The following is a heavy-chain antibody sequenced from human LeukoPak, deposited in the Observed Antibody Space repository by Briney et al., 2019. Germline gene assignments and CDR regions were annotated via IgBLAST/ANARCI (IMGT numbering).Heavy chain of an antibody. Sequence: GGSLRLSCAASGFTFSSYGMHWVRRAPGKGLEWVAVIWYDGSNKYYADSVKGRFTISRDNSKNTLYLQMNSLRAEDTAVYYCARDAAGYDPWGQGTLVTVSS. D-gene: IGHD6-13*01. CDR2: IWYDGSNK. V-gene: IGHV3-30*19. CDR3: ARDAAGYDP. J-gene: IGHJ5*02. CDR1: GFTFSSYG.